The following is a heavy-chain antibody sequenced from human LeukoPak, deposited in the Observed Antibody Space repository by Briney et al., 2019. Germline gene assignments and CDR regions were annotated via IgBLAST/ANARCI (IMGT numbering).Heavy chain of an antibody. Sequence: GGSLRLSCAASGFTSSSYAMSWVRQAPGKGLEWVSVISDPGGSTYYADSVKGRFTISRDNSKNTLYLQMNSLRAEDTAVYYCAKNMGSTGYYTTDYWGQGTLVTVSS. CDR1: GFTSSSYA. J-gene: IGHJ4*02. CDR3: AKNMGSTGYYTTDY. CDR2: ISDPGGST. D-gene: IGHD3/OR15-3a*01. V-gene: IGHV3-23*01.